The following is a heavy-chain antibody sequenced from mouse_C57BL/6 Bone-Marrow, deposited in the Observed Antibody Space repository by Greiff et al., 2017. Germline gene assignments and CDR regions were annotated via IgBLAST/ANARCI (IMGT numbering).Heavy chain of an antibody. V-gene: IGHV3-6*01. CDR1: GYSITSGYY. CDR3: ARRGAAQAPFAF. Sequence: ESGPGLVKPSQSLSLTCSVTGYSITSGYYWNWIRQFPGNKLEWMGYISYDGSNNYNPSLKNRISITRDTSKNQFFLKLNSVTTEDTATYYCARRGAAQAPFAFWGQGTLVTVSA. J-gene: IGHJ3*01. CDR2: ISYDGSN. D-gene: IGHD3-2*02.